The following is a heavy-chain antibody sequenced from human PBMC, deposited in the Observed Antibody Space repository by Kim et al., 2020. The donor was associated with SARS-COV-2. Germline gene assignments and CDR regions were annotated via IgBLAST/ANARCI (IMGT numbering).Heavy chain of an antibody. J-gene: IGHJ4*02. D-gene: IGHD2-15*01. CDR1: GYTFTRNG. CDR3: GRDRGVVVIGAISDY. V-gene: IGHV1-18*04. CDR2: ISGYNGQR. Sequence: ASVKVSCKASGYTFTRNGISWVRQAPGQVLEWMGWISGYNGQRKYAQKFQGRVTMTTDTSTSTAYMELSSLSSDDTAVYYCGRDRGVVVIGAISDYWGQGTLVTVSS.